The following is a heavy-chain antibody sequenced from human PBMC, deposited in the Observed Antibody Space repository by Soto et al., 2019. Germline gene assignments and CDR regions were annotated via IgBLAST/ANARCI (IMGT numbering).Heavy chain of an antibody. CDR1: GGTFSSYT. CDR2: IIPILGIA. V-gene: IGHV1-69*04. D-gene: IGHD3-3*01. CDR3: ARERGGRTIFGVVTYYYYMDV. J-gene: IGHJ6*03. Sequence: SVKVSCKASGGTFSSYTISWVRQAPGQGLEWMGRIIPILGIANYAQKFQGRVTITADKSTSTAYMELSSLRSEDTAVYYCARERGGRTIFGVVTYYYYMDVWGKGTTVTVSS.